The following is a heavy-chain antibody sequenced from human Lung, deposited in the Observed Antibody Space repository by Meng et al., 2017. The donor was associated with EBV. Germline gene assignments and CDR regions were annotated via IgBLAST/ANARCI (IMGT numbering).Heavy chain of an antibody. CDR3: AVTRYCSGGSCFDY. D-gene: IGHD2-15*01. J-gene: IGHJ4*02. CDR2: INHSGST. Sequence: HVQLQQWGAGLLTPSETLSLTCSVYGGSVSGYYWSWIRQPPGKGLEWIGEINHSGSTNYNPSLKSRVTISVDTSKNQFSLKLSSVTAADTAVYYCAVTRYCSGGSCFDYWGQGTLVTVSS. V-gene: IGHV4-34*01. CDR1: GGSVSGYY.